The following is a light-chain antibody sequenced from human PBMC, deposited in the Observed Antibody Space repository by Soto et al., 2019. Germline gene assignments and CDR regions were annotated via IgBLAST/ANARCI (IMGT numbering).Light chain of an antibody. Sequence: QSVLSQPASVCGSPGQTITISCTGTSTDVAGYNAVSWYQHHPGKAPKLIIYEVTHRPSGVSDRFSASKSGNTASLTISGLQAEDEADYYCNSFRVSHLYVFGTGTKVTVL. J-gene: IGLJ1*01. CDR3: NSFRVSHLYV. V-gene: IGLV2-14*01. CDR2: EVT. CDR1: STDVAGYNA.